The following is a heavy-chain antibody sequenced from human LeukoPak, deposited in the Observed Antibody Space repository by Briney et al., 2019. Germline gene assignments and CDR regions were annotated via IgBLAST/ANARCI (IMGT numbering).Heavy chain of an antibody. J-gene: IGHJ6*02. V-gene: IGHV4-30-2*03. CDR3: ANVVVVAATLPLYYYYGMDV. D-gene: IGHD2-15*01. CDR2: IYHSGST. Sequence: SETLSLTCAVSGGSISSGGYSWSWIRQPPGKGLEWIGYIYHSGSTYYNPSLKSRVTISVDTSKNQFSLKLSSVTAADTAVFYCANVVVVAATLPLYYYYGMDVWGQGTTVTVSS. CDR1: GGSISSGGYS.